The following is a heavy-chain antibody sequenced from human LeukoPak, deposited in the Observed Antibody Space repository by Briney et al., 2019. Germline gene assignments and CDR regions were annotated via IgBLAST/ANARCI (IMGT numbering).Heavy chain of an antibody. J-gene: IGHJ4*02. CDR1: GGCISSSSYY. Sequence: SETLSLTCTVSGGCISSSSYYWGWIRQPPGKGLEWIGSIYYSGSTYYNPSLKSRVTISVDTSKNQFSLKLSSVTAADTAVYYCARRSDRDYGDHGAFIYWGQGTLVTVSS. V-gene: IGHV4-39*01. D-gene: IGHD4-17*01. CDR2: IYYSGST. CDR3: ARRSDRDYGDHGAFIY.